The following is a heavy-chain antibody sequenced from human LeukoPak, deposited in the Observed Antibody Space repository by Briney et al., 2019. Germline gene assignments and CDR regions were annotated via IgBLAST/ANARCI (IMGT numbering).Heavy chain of an antibody. Sequence: SQTLPLTCTVSGGSISSGDYYWSWIRQPPGKGLEWIGYIYCSGSTYYNPSLKSRVTISVDTSKDQFSLKLSSVTAADTAVYYCARGPANGFQHWGQGTLVTVSS. J-gene: IGHJ1*01. V-gene: IGHV4-30-4*01. CDR2: IYCSGST. CDR3: ARGPANGFQH. CDR1: GGSISSGDYY.